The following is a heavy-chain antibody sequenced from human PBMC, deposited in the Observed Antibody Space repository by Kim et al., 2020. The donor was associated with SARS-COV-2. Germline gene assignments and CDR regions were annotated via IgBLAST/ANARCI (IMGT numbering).Heavy chain of an antibody. CDR2: ISSDTTVI. CDR1: GFYFNTYM. Sequence: GGSLRLSCAASGFYFNTYMMTWVRQAPGKGLEWVSSISSDTTVIYYAPSVRGRFTISRDNARHSVYLEMNSLRVEDSAVYYCVKEGVLEAGTPFYFASWGQGTLVTVSS. D-gene: IGHD3-3*02. J-gene: IGHJ4*02. CDR3: VKEGVLEAGTPFYFAS. V-gene: IGHV3-21*06.